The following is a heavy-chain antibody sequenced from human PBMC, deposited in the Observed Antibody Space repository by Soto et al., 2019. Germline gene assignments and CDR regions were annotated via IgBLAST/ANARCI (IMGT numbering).Heavy chain of an antibody. V-gene: IGHV3-15*01. CDR3: TTDFLYDTLGFHYMDV. CDR1: GFTFSNAW. CDR2: IKSKTDGGTT. D-gene: IGHD3-9*01. J-gene: IGHJ6*03. Sequence: EVQLVESGGGLVKPGGSLRLSCAASGFTFSNAWMSWVRQAPGMGLEWVGRIKSKTDGGTTDYAAPVKGRFTISRDDSKDALYPQMNSLKTEATAVHYGTTDFLYDTLGFHYMDVWCKGTTVTVSS.